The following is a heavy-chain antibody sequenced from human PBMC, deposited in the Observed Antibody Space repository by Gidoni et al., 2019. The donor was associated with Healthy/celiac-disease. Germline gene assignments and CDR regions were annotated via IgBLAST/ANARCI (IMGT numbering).Heavy chain of an antibody. D-gene: IGHD1-26*01. CDR1: GGTFSSYA. CDR2: IIPIFGTA. J-gene: IGHJ5*02. V-gene: IGHV1-69*01. Sequence: QVQLVQSGAEVKKPGSSVKVSCKASGGTFSSYAISWVRQAPGQGLEWMGGIIPIFGTANYAQKFQGRVTITADESTSTAYMELSSLRSEDTAVYYCARGGPLDVGATKGSFDPWGQGTLVTVSS. CDR3: ARGGPLDVGATKGSFDP.